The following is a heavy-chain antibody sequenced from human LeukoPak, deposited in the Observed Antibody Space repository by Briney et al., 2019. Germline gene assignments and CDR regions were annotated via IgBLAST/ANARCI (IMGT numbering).Heavy chain of an antibody. J-gene: IGHJ4*02. D-gene: IGHD1-1*01. Sequence: SGTLSLTCAVSGGSISSSNWWSWVRQAPGKGLEWIGEISHGGSTNYNPSLESRVTISVDKSKNQFSLKLNSVTAADTAVYFCARVTGTTPYDSWGQGTLVTVSS. V-gene: IGHV4-4*02. CDR1: GGSISSSNW. CDR3: ARVTGTTPYDS. CDR2: ISHGGST.